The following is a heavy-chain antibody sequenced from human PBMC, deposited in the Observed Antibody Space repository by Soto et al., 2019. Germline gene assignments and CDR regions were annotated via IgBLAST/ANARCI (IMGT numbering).Heavy chain of an antibody. J-gene: IGHJ3*02. CDR2: IWYDGSNK. Sequence: QVQLVESGGGVDQPGRSLRLSCAASGFTFSSYGMHWVREAPGKGLEWVAVIWYDGSNKYYADSVKGRFTISRDNSKNTLYLQMNSLRAEDTAVYYCARDSQRGYGEDYIWGQGTMVTVSS. D-gene: IGHD5-18*01. V-gene: IGHV3-33*01. CDR3: ARDSQRGYGEDYI. CDR1: GFTFSSYG.